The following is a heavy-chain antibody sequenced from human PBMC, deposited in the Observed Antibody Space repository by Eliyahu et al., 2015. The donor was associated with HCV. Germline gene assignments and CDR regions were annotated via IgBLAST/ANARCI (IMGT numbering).Heavy chain of an antibody. V-gene: IGHV1-18*01. CDR1: G. CDR2: ISAYNGNT. CDR3: ARECVWNPLRSLCY. Sequence: GISWVRQAPGQGLEWMGWISAYNGNTNYAQKLQGRVTMTTDTSTSTAYMELRSLRSDDTAAYYCARECVWNPLRSLCYWGQGTLVTVSS. D-gene: IGHD1-1*01. J-gene: IGHJ4*02.